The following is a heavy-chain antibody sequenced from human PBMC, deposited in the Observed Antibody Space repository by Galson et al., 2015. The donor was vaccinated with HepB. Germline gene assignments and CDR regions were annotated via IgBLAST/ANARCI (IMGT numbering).Heavy chain of an antibody. V-gene: IGHV6-1*01. CDR3: ARDDCSSTSCWLLRGYYYMDV. J-gene: IGHJ6*03. Sequence: CAISGDSVSSNSAAWNWIRQSPSRGLEWLGRTYYRPKWYNDYAVSVKSRITINPDTSKNQFSLQLNSVTPEDTAVYYCARDDCSSTSCWLLRGYYYMDVWGKGTTVTVSS. D-gene: IGHD2-2*01. CDR2: TYYRPKWYN. CDR1: GDSVSSNSAA.